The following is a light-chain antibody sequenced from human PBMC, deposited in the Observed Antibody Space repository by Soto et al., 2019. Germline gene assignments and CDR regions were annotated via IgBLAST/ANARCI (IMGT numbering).Light chain of an antibody. V-gene: IGKV1-39*01. Sequence: DILMTQSPSSLSASVGDRVTITCRASQSISSYLNWYQQKPGKAPKLLIYAASSLQSGVPSRFSGPRSGTDFTLTPSRLQPEDFATYYCQQSYSTLTFGGGTK. CDR2: AAS. J-gene: IGKJ4*01. CDR3: QQSYSTLT. CDR1: QSISSY.